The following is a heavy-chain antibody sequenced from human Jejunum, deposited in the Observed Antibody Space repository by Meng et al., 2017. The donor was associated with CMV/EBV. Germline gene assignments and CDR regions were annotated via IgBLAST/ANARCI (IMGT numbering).Heavy chain of an antibody. V-gene: IGHV7-4-1*02. D-gene: IGHD5-24*01. Sequence: VGLLQCRAQSTRPGPSRKVSGRHSGYTFTRYAINWVRQAPGQGPDWMGWIDPNTGNPTYDQGFTGRFVFSLDTSVSTAYLQINSLRADDTAVYYCARDSPLDGYSLLDYWGQGTLVTVSS. J-gene: IGHJ4*02. CDR1: GYTFTRYA. CDR2: IDPNTGNP. CDR3: ARDSPLDGYSLLDY.